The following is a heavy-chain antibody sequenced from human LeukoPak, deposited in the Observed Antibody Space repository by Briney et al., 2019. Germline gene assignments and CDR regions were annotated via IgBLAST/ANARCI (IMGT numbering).Heavy chain of an antibody. J-gene: IGHJ3*02. CDR2: ISYTGTT. CDR1: GASISRSTYY. V-gene: IGHV4-39*02. CDR3: AKEDSNNADAAFDI. D-gene: IGHD1-14*01. Sequence: SETLSLTCDVSGASISRSTYYWGWIRESPGKGLEWIGSISYTGTTYYNPSLRGRVTISVDTSKNYFSLRLTSVTAADTAVYYCAKEDSNNADAAFDIWGQGTMVTVSS.